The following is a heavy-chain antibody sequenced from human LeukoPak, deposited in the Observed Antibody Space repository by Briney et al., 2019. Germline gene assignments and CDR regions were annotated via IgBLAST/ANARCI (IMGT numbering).Heavy chain of an antibody. CDR3: ARDFIRRGYHPTPLDY. J-gene: IGHJ4*02. Sequence: GGSLRLSCAASGFIFSSYEMNWVRQARGEGLECVSYISSSGSNIYYADSVEGRLTISRDHDKNSLYLQMNSLRAEDTAVYFRARDFIRRGYHPTPLDYWAQGTVDTVFS. CDR2: ISSSGSNI. CDR1: GFIFSSYE. D-gene: IGHD3-22*01. V-gene: IGHV3-48*03.